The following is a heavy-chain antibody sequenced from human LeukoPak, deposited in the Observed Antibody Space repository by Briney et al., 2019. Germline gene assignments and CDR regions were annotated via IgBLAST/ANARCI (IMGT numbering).Heavy chain of an antibody. V-gene: IGHV3-48*01. CDR2: ISSSSSTI. CDR1: GFTFSSYS. CDR3: ARELAYYYGSGLDV. J-gene: IGHJ6*02. Sequence: PGGSLRLSCAASGFTFSSYSMNWVRQAPGKGLEWVSYISSSSSTIYYADSVKGRFTISRDNAKNSLYLQMSSLRAEDTAVYYCARELAYYYGSGLDVWGQGTTVTVSS. D-gene: IGHD3-10*01.